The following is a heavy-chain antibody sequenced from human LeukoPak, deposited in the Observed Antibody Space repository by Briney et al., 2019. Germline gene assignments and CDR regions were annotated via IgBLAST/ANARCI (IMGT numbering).Heavy chain of an antibody. J-gene: IGHJ4*02. Sequence: PGGSLRLSCAASGFTFSSYWMSWVRQAPGKGLEWVANIKQDGSEKYYVDSVEGRFTISRDNAAYAVHLQMNSLRAEDTGVYYCAGDPGDYWGQGTLVTVSS. CDR3: AGDPGDY. CDR1: GFTFSSYW. CDR2: IKQDGSEK. V-gene: IGHV3-7*01.